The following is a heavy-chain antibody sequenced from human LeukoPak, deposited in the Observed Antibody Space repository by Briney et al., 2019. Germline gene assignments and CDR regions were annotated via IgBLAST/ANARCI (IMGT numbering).Heavy chain of an antibody. J-gene: IGHJ3*02. D-gene: IGHD6-13*01. CDR1: GYTFTGYY. CDR3: ARVLKQQGSSAFDI. CDR2: INPNSGGT. V-gene: IGHV1-2*06. Sequence: ASVKVSCKASGYTFTGYYMHWVRQAPGQGLEWMGRINPNSGGTNYAQKFQGRVTMTRDTSISTAYMELSGLRSDDTAVYYCARVLKQQGSSAFDIWGQGTMVTVSS.